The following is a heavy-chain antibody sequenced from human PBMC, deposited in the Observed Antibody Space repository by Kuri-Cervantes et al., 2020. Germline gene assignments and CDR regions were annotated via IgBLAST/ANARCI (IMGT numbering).Heavy chain of an antibody. D-gene: IGHD3-22*01. Sequence: LSLTCAASGFTFSSYGMHWVRQAPGKGLEWVAVISYDGSNKYYADSVKGRFTISRDNSKNTLYLQMNSLRAEDTAVYYCARAHYYDSSGYFLNYYGMDVWGQGTTVTVSS. CDR2: ISYDGSNK. CDR3: ARAHYYDSSGYFLNYYGMDV. J-gene: IGHJ6*02. CDR1: GFTFSSYG. V-gene: IGHV3-30*03.